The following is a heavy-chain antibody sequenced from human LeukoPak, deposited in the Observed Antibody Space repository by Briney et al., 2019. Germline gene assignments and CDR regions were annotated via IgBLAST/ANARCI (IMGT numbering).Heavy chain of an antibody. Sequence: RASVKVSCKASGYTFTGYYMHWVRQAPGQGLEWMGWINPNSGGTNYAQKFQGRVTMTRDTSISTAYMELRRLRSDDTAVYYCARGLRDSLLWFGELPSSFDFWGQGTLVTVSS. CDR2: INPNSGGT. CDR3: ARGLRDSLLWFGELPSSFDF. CDR1: GYTFTGYY. V-gene: IGHV1-2*02. J-gene: IGHJ4*02. D-gene: IGHD3-10*01.